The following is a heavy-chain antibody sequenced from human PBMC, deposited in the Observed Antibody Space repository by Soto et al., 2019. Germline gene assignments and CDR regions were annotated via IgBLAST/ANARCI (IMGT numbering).Heavy chain of an antibody. V-gene: IGHV3-21*01. CDR1: GFTFNLYT. J-gene: IGHJ4*02. D-gene: IGHD3-22*01. CDR2: ISSTSSYI. Sequence: DVQLVESGGGLVKPGGSLRLSCTASGFTFNLYTLNWVRQAPGKGLAWVSSISSTSSYIYYADSVKGRFAISRDNAKKSLFLQMSDLRAEDTALYYCATEGRSGYRNFDFWGQGTLVTVSS. CDR3: ATEGRSGYRNFDF.